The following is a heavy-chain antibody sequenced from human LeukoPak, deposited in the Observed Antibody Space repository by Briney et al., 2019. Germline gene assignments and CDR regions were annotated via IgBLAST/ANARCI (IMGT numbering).Heavy chain of an antibody. V-gene: IGHV1-46*01. CDR3: ARERRYYDSSGPPEIDY. J-gene: IGHJ4*02. D-gene: IGHD3-22*01. CDR1: GYTFTSYY. Sequence: ASVKVSCKASGYTFTSYYMHWVRQAPGQGLEWMGIINPSGGSTSYAQKFQGRVTMTTDTSTSTAYMELRSLRSDDTAVYYCARERRYYDSSGPPEIDYWGQGTLVTVSS. CDR2: INPSGGST.